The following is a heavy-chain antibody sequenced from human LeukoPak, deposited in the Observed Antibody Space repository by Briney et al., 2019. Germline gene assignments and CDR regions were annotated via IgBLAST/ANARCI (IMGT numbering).Heavy chain of an antibody. Sequence: SETLSLTCTVSGASVSSYYWIWIRQPAGRGLEWIGRIDASGSTNYNPSLKSRVTMSVDTSKNQFSLKLSSVTAADTAVYYCAGSSSWYYWGQGTLVTVTS. CDR3: AGSSSWYY. D-gene: IGHD6-13*01. V-gene: IGHV4-4*07. J-gene: IGHJ4*02. CDR2: IDASGST. CDR1: GASVSSYY.